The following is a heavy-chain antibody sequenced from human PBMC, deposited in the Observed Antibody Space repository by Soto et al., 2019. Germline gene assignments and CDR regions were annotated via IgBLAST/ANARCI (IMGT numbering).Heavy chain of an antibody. J-gene: IGHJ4*02. CDR2: VKQDGNEE. Sequence: GGSLRLSCAASGFTFSNYAMYWVRQAPGKGLERVANVKQDGNEEYYADSVRGRFTISRDNSENTVYLQTTSLRHEDTAVYYRAGAWDCWGQGTLVTVSS. CDR3: AGAWDC. V-gene: IGHV3-7*01. CDR1: GFTFSNYA.